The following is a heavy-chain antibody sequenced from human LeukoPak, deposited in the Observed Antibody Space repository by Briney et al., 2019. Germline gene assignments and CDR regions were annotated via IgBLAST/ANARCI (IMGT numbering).Heavy chain of an antibody. CDR2: IYSGGST. Sequence: GGSLRLSCAASGFTVSSNYMSWVRQGPGKGLEWVSVIYSGGSTYYADSVKGRFTISRDNSKNTLFLQMNSLRAEDTAVYYCARELRIITFGGGLGIWGQGTMVTVSS. V-gene: IGHV3-53*01. J-gene: IGHJ3*02. CDR1: GFTVSSNY. D-gene: IGHD3-16*01. CDR3: ARELRIITFGGGLGI.